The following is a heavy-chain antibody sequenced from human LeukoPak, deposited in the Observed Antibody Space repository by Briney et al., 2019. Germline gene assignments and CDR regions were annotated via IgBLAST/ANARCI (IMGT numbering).Heavy chain of an antibody. Sequence: PGGSLRLSCPASGFTFSSYGMHWVRQAPGKGLEWVAVISYDGGNKYYADSVKGRFTISRDNSKNTLYLQMNSLRAEDTAVYYCAKSSSWYGLDYWGQGTLVTVSS. J-gene: IGHJ4*02. CDR1: GFTFSSYG. V-gene: IGHV3-30*18. CDR3: AKSSSWYGLDY. D-gene: IGHD6-13*01. CDR2: ISYDGGNK.